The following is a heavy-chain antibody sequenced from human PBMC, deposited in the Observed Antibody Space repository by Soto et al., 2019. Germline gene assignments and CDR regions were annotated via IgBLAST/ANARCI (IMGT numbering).Heavy chain of an antibody. CDR3: ARGGIGWYGFDY. V-gene: IGHV3-23*01. D-gene: IGHD6-19*01. CDR2: MSRNTVST. CDR1: GFTFSSYA. Sequence: GESLKISCAASGFTFSSYAMSWVRQAPGKGLEWVSAMSRNTVSTYSADSVKGRFTISRDNSKNTLYLQMNSLRAEDTALYYCARGGIGWYGFDYWGQGTLVTVSS. J-gene: IGHJ4*02.